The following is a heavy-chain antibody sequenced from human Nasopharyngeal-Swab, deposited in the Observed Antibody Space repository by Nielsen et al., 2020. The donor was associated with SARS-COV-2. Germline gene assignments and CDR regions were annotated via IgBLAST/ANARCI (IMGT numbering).Heavy chain of an antibody. CDR3: ARGEWFEESYAPGGMDV. CDR1: GGSISSGDYY. CDR2: IYYSGST. J-gene: IGHJ6*02. Sequence: SETLSLTCTVSGGSISSGDYYWSWLRQPPGKGLEWIGYIYYSGSTYYNPSLKSRVTISVDTSKNQFSLKLSSVTAADTAVYYCARGEWFEESYAPGGMDVWGQGTTVTVSS. D-gene: IGHD3-10*01. V-gene: IGHV4-30-4*01.